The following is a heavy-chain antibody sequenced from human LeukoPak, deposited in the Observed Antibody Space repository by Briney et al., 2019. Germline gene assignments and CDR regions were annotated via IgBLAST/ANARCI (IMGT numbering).Heavy chain of an antibody. CDR1: GFTFRTYE. D-gene: IGHD3-10*01. CDR2: ISNGDSDSDSTK. J-gene: IGHJ5*02. Sequence: GGSLRLSCAASGFTFRTYEMNWVRQAPGKGLEWVSYISNGDSDSDSTKKYADSVKGRFTISRDNAKNMVYLQMNSLRAEDTAMYYCARAITYFYGSVTYDWFDPWGQGTLVTVSS. CDR3: ARAITYFYGSVTYDWFDP. V-gene: IGHV3-48*03.